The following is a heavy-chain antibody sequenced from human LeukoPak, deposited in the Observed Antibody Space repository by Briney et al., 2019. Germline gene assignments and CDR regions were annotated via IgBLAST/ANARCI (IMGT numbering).Heavy chain of an antibody. CDR1: GYSFTSYG. V-gene: IGHV5-10-1*01. Sequence: GESLQISCQGSGYSFTSYGISWVRQMPGKGLEWMGRIDPSDSYTKYSPSFQGHVTISGDESISTAYLQWSSLKASDTAMYYCARHFLGELPDMDVWGQGTTVTVSS. J-gene: IGHJ6*02. CDR3: ARHFLGELPDMDV. CDR2: IDPSDSYT. D-gene: IGHD1-26*01.